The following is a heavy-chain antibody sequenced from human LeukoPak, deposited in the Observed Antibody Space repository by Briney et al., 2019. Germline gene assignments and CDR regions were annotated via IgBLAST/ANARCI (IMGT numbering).Heavy chain of an antibody. Sequence: GGSLRLSCAASGFTFNSYWMSWVRQAPGKGLEWVANIKQHGGEKYYVDSVKGRFTISRDNAKNSLYLQMNSLRAEDTAVDYCSRGPFYGNLAWYFFDYWGQGTLVTVSS. CDR3: SRGPFYGNLAWYFFDY. D-gene: IGHD3/OR15-3a*01. V-gene: IGHV3-7*01. CDR1: GFTFNSYW. CDR2: IKQHGGEK. J-gene: IGHJ4*02.